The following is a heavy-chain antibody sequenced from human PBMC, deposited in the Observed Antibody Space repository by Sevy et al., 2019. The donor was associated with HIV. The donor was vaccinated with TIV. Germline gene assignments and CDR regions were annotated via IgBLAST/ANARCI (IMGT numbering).Heavy chain of an antibody. J-gene: IGHJ4*02. V-gene: IGHV3-20*04. CDR1: GLNFDDYG. CDR3: ARERSCGGDCYYFDY. D-gene: IGHD2-21*02. Sequence: GGSLRLSCAASGLNFDDYGMSWVRQAPGKGLEWVSAINWNGVGTSYADSVKGRFTISRDNATNSLYLQMNSLRAEDTALYYCARERSCGGDCYYFDYWGQGTLVTVSS. CDR2: INWNGVGT.